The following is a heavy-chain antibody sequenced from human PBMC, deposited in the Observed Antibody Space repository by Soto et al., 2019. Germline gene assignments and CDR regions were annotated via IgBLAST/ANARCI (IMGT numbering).Heavy chain of an antibody. D-gene: IGHD5-18*01. CDR2: ISGSGGSE. V-gene: IGHV3-23*01. J-gene: IGHJ6*02. CDR1: GFTFTSYA. Sequence: GGSLRLSCAVSGFTFTSYAMTWVRQAPGKGLEWVSAISGSGGSEFYADSVKGRFTISRDNSKNTLYLQMKSLRAEDTALYYCAKGDTTMITDYYAMDVWGQGTTVTVS. CDR3: AKGDTTMITDYYAMDV.